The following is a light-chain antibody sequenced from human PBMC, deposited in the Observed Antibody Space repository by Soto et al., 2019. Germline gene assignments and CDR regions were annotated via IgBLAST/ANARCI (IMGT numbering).Light chain of an antibody. Sequence: DIQMTQSPSTLSASVGDRVTITCRASQSINSWLAWYHQRPGEAPKLLIYKASSLESGVPSRFSGSGSGTEFTLTISSLQPDDLGTYYCQQYNSYSLFGPGTKVDIK. CDR2: KAS. CDR1: QSINSW. V-gene: IGKV1-5*03. CDR3: QQYNSYSL. J-gene: IGKJ3*01.